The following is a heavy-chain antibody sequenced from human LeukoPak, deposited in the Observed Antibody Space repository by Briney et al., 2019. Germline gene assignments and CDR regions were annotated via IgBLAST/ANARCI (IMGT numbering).Heavy chain of an antibody. CDR2: IYSGGST. CDR3: ARDSGSFPLY. Sequence: GGSLRLSCAASGFTVSTNHMTWVRQAPGKGLVCVSVIYSGGSTYYADSVKGRFTISRDNSKNTLYLQMNSLRAEDTAIYYCARDSGSFPLYWGQGTLVTVSS. CDR1: GFTVSTNH. V-gene: IGHV3-66*01. J-gene: IGHJ4*02. D-gene: IGHD1-26*01.